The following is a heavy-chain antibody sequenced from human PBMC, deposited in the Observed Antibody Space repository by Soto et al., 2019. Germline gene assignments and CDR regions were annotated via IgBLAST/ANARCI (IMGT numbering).Heavy chain of an antibody. CDR1: GGTFSSYA. Sequence: GASVKVSCKASGGTFSSYAISWVRQAPGQGLEWMGGIIPIFGTANYAQKFQGRVTITADKSTSTAYMELSSLRSEDTAVYYCARGGWLPYYYYGMDVWGQGTTVTVSS. J-gene: IGHJ6*02. D-gene: IGHD5-12*01. V-gene: IGHV1-69*06. CDR2: IIPIFGTA. CDR3: ARGGWLPYYYYGMDV.